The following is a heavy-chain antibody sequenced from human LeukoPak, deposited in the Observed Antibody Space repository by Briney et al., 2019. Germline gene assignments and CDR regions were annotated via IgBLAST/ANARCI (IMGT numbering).Heavy chain of an antibody. J-gene: IGHJ4*02. Sequence: SETLSLTCTVSGGSISSGGYYWSWIRQHPGKGLEWIGYIYCSGSTYYNPSLKSRVTISVDTSKNQFSLKLSSVTAADTAVYYCATRITYSNYVDFDYWGQGTLVTVSS. V-gene: IGHV4-31*03. CDR2: IYCSGST. CDR1: GGSISSGGYY. D-gene: IGHD4-11*01. CDR3: ATRITYSNYVDFDY.